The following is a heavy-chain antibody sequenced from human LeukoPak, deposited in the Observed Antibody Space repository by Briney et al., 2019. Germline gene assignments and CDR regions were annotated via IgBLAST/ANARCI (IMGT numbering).Heavy chain of an antibody. V-gene: IGHV4-59*08. J-gene: IGHJ4*02. CDR1: GGSISGSY. Sequence: SETLSLTCSVSGGSISGSYWNWIRQPPGKGLEWIGYVSYSGSTNYNPSLKSRVTISVDTSKNQFSLKLSSVTAADTAVYYCARLRDILTGYPDYWGQGTLVTVSS. CDR2: VSYSGST. D-gene: IGHD3-9*01. CDR3: ARLRDILTGYPDY.